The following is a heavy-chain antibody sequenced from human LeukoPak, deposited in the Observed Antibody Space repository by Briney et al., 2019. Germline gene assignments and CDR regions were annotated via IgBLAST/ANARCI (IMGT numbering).Heavy chain of an antibody. J-gene: IGHJ5*02. CDR1: GYTFTGYY. CDR3: ARGTRGAIVGATKPMFFDP. V-gene: IGHV1-2*02. CDR2: INPNSGGT. D-gene: IGHD1-26*01. Sequence: EASVKVSCKASGYTFTGYYMYWVRQAPGQGLEWMGWINPNSGGTNYAQKFQGRVTMTRDTSISTAYMELSRLRSDDTAVYYCARGTRGAIVGATKPMFFDPWGQGTLVTVSS.